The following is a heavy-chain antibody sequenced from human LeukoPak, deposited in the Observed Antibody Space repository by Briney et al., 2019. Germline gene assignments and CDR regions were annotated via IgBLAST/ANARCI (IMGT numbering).Heavy chain of an antibody. V-gene: IGHV3-74*01. CDR3: ARVGRGYYDSSGPFDY. CDR1: GFTFSSYW. D-gene: IGHD3-22*01. Sequence: GGSLRLSCAASGFTFSSYWMHWVRQAPGKGLVWVSRINSDGSTTNYADSVKGRFTISRDNAKNTVYLQMNSLRAEDTAVYYCARVGRGYYDSSGPFDYWGQGTLVTVSS. CDR2: INSDGSTT. J-gene: IGHJ4*02.